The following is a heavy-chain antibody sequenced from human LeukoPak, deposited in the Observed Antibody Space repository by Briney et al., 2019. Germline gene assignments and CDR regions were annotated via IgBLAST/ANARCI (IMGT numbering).Heavy chain of an antibody. V-gene: IGHV3-30*02. D-gene: IGHD2-2*01. Sequence: PGGSLRLSCDASGFTFSQYGMHWVRQAPGKRLDWVSSIQYDENKKSYSDSVKGRFTVSRDNSKNTLFLQMNRLRVEDTAVYYCARDVAWYCTRASCSYFGFWGQGTLVTVSS. CDR1: GFTFSQYG. CDR2: IQYDENKK. J-gene: IGHJ4*02. CDR3: ARDVAWYCTRASCSYFGF.